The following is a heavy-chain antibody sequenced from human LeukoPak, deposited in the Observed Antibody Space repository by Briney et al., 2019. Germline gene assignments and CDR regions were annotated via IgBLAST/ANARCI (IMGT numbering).Heavy chain of an antibody. CDR2: ISYDGNTK. CDR3: AKVPLGYGRPGGFDL. J-gene: IGHJ5*02. Sequence: GGSLRLSCAASGFTFSSYGMHWVRQAPGKGLEWVAVISYDGNTKYHAASVKGRFTISRDNSKNTLYLQMHSLRAGDTAVYYCAKVPLGYGRPGGFDLWGQGTLVTVSS. CDR1: GFTFSSYG. V-gene: IGHV3-30*18. D-gene: IGHD5-18*01.